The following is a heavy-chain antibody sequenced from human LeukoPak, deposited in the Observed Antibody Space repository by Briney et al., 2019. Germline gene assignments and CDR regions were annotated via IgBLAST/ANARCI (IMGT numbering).Heavy chain of an antibody. D-gene: IGHD2-8*01. Sequence: SETLSLTCTVSGGSISSSSYYWGWIRQPPGKGLEWIGSIYYSGSTYYNPSLKSRVTISVDTSKNQFSLKLSSVTAADTAVYYCARKANAILYSDYGDYWGQGTLVTVSS. V-gene: IGHV4-39*01. CDR3: ARKANAILYSDYGDY. CDR1: GGSISSSSYY. J-gene: IGHJ4*02. CDR2: IYYSGST.